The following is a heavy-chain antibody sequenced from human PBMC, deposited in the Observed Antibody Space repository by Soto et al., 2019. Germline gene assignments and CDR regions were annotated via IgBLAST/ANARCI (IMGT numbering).Heavy chain of an antibody. Sequence: QVQLQESGPGLVRPSQTLSVTCTVSGGSISSGSYFWTWIRQHPGKGLEWMGYTHYSGSTFYNPSLNSRLTNSADTSKNQVSLTLKSVTAADTAVYYCARVDTSMVNYFDYWGQGILVAVSS. J-gene: IGHJ4*02. CDR3: ARVDTSMVNYFDY. CDR2: THYSGST. V-gene: IGHV4-31*03. D-gene: IGHD5-18*01. CDR1: GGSISSGSYF.